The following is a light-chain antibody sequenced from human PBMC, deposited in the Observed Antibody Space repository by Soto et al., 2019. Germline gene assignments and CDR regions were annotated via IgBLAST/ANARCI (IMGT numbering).Light chain of an antibody. CDR3: QQSYSTPFP. Sequence: DSRVSQPRSSLTATVGDRVTSTCRASQSISSYLNCYQQKPGKAPKLLIYAAFSLQSGVPSRFSGSGSGTDFTLTNSSLQPEDFATYYCQQSYSTPFPLGPGTQVDSK. V-gene: IGKV1-39*01. CDR1: QSISSY. CDR2: AAF. J-gene: IGKJ3*01.